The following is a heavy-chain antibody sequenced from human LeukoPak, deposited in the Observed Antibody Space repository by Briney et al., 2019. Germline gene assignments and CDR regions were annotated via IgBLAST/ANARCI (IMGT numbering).Heavy chain of an antibody. CDR2: MSAYNGNT. V-gene: IGHV1-18*01. Sequence: ASVKVSCKASGYSFTTFAMNWVRQAPGQGLEWMGWMSAYNGNTNYAQKFQGRVTVTTDTSTSTAYMELRSLRSDDTAVFYCARRAYGRSSSIFDKWGQGTLVTVSS. D-gene: IGHD3-3*02. CDR3: ARRAYGRSSSIFDK. J-gene: IGHJ4*02. CDR1: GYSFTTFA.